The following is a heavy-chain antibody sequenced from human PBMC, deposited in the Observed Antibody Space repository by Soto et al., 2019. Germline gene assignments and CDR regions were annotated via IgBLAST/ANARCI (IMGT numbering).Heavy chain of an antibody. J-gene: IGHJ4*02. CDR3: AKYYDYVWGSYRHTD. V-gene: IGHV4-61*01. CDR1: GGSVSSGSYY. D-gene: IGHD3-16*02. CDR2: IYYSGST. Sequence: QVQLQESGPGLVKPSETLSLTCTVSGGSVSSGSYYWSWIRQPPGKGLEWIGYIYYSGSTNYNPSLKRRVTISVDTSKNQFSLKLSSVTAADTAVYYCAKYYDYVWGSYRHTDWGQGTLVTVSS.